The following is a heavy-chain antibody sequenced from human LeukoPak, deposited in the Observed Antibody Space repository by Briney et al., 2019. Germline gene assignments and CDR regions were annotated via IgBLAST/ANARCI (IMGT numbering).Heavy chain of an antibody. J-gene: IGHJ4*02. Sequence: SETLSLTCTVSGGSFSSYYWSWIRQPPGKGLEWIGHIYYTGSTNYNPSLTSRVTISVDTSKNQFSLKLTSVTAADTAVYYCARAFSSGWYPYSIGGLWFDYWGQGTLVTVSS. CDR3: ARAFSSGWYPYSIGGLWFDY. CDR1: GGSFSSYY. D-gene: IGHD6-19*01. CDR2: IYYTGST. V-gene: IGHV4-59*01.